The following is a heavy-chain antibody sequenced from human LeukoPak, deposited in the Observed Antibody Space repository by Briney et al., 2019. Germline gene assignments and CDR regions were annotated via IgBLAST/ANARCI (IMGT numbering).Heavy chain of an antibody. CDR2: IYPGDSDT. CDR3: ARLINYYYYGMDV. J-gene: IGHJ6*02. V-gene: IGHV5-51*01. Sequence: GESLQISCQGSGFSFTSYWIGWVRPVPGKGLEWMGIIYPGDSDTRYSPSFQGQVTISADKSISTAYLQWSSLKISDTDMYYCARLINYYYYGMDVWGQGTTVTVSS. CDR1: GFSFTSYW.